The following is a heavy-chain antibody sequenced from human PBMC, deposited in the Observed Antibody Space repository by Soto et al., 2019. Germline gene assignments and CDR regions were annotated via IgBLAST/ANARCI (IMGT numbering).Heavy chain of an antibody. V-gene: IGHV3-23*01. CDR2: ISNSGDVT. CDR3: AKAPNWNYESGYFDY. J-gene: IGHJ4*02. CDR1: GFMFSNYA. D-gene: IGHD1-7*01. Sequence: PGGSLRLSCAASGFMFSNYAMSWVRQAPGKGLEWVSTISNSGDVTYYADSVKGRFTISRDNSKNTLYLQMNSLGADDTAVYYCAKAPNWNYESGYFDYWGQGTLVTVSS.